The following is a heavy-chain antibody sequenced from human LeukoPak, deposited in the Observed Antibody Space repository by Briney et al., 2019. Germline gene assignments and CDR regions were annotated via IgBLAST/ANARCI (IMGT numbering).Heavy chain of an antibody. D-gene: IGHD6-19*01. CDR3: ARDRIAVADHFDY. CDR1: GFTFSSYA. J-gene: IGHJ4*02. Sequence: GGSLRLTCAASGFTFSSYAMNWVRQAPGKGLEWVSGISGSGATTYYADSVKGRFTISRDNSKNTLYLQMNSLRAEDTAVYYCARDRIAVADHFDYWGQGTLVTVSS. V-gene: IGHV3-23*01. CDR2: ISGSGATT.